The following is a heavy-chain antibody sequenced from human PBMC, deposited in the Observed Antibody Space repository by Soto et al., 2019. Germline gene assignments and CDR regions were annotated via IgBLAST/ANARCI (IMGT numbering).Heavy chain of an antibody. CDR3: ARGVCVGGTCYSLAGSFYYYMDV. J-gene: IGHJ6*03. CDR1: GFTFSNYW. D-gene: IGHD2-15*01. CDR2: INSDGSVS. Sequence: EVQLVESGGGLVQPGGSLRLSCAASGFTFSNYWMYWVRQAPGKGLERVSRINSDGSVSSYADSVKGRLTISRDNVKNTLYLQMDSLRAEDTAVYYCARGVCVGGTCYSLAGSFYYYMDVWGKGTTVTVFS. V-gene: IGHV3-74*02.